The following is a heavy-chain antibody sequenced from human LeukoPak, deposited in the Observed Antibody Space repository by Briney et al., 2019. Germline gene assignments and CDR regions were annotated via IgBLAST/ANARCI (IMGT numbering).Heavy chain of an antibody. CDR1: GFTFDDYG. Sequence: PGGSLRLSCAASGFTFDDYGMSWVRQAPGKGLEWVSGINWNGGSTGYADSVKGRFTISRDNAKNSLYLQMNNLRTDDTAVYYCARERAPGVARHYDYWGQGTLVTVSS. CDR3: ARERAPGVARHYDY. CDR2: INWNGGST. J-gene: IGHJ4*02. D-gene: IGHD7-27*01. V-gene: IGHV3-20*04.